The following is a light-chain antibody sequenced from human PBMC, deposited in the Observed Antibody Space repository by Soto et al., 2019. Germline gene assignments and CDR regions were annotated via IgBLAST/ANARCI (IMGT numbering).Light chain of an antibody. V-gene: IGLV1-47*01. Sequence: QSVLTQPPSASGTPGQRVTISCSGSSSNIGTNYVYWFQHLPGTAPKLLIYWNNRRPSGVPDRFSGSKSGTSASLAIRGLRSEDEADYYCAAWDDSLGGLFGGGTKLTVL. J-gene: IGLJ3*02. CDR3: AAWDDSLGGL. CDR1: SSNIGTNY. CDR2: WNN.